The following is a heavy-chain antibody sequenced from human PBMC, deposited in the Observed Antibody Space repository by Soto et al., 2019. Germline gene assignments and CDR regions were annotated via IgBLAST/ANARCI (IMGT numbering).Heavy chain of an antibody. V-gene: IGHV4-39*01. Sequence: PSETLSLTCTVSGGSISSSSYYWCWIRHPPGKGLEWIGSIYYSGSTYYNPSLKSRVHISVDTSKNQCFLRLSSVTAADTAVYYCARHLTLLYYYDSRGYYPPPDFDYGGQGTLVTVAS. CDR3: ARHLTLLYYYDSRGYYPPPDFDY. CDR1: GGSISSSSYY. J-gene: IGHJ4*02. D-gene: IGHD3-22*01. CDR2: IYYSGST.